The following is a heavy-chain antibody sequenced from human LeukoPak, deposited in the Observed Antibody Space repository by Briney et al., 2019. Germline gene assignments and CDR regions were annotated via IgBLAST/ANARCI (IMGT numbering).Heavy chain of an antibody. CDR2: ISSSSSYI. Sequence: GGSLRLSCAASGFTFSSYSMNWVRQAPGEGLEWVSSISSSSSYIYYAHSVKGRFTISRDNAKNSLYLQMNSLRAEDTAVYYCARETSEQWLADDAFDIWGQGTMVTVSS. J-gene: IGHJ3*02. V-gene: IGHV3-21*01. CDR3: ARETSEQWLADDAFDI. D-gene: IGHD6-19*01. CDR1: GFTFSSYS.